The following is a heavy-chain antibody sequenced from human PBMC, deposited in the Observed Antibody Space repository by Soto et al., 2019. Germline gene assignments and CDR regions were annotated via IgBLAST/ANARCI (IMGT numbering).Heavy chain of an antibody. J-gene: IGHJ6*02. CDR1: GFTFSSYS. CDR2: ISSSISTI. CDR3: ARDASPYSSSWKMGLYYYYGMAV. D-gene: IGHD6-13*01. Sequence: EVQLVESGGGLVQPGGSLRLSCAASGFTFSSYSMNWVRQAPGKGLEWFSYISSSISTIYYADSVKVRFTISRDNAKYSLYLQMNSLRDEDTAVYYCARDASPYSSSWKMGLYYYYGMAVWGQGTTVTVSS. V-gene: IGHV3-48*02.